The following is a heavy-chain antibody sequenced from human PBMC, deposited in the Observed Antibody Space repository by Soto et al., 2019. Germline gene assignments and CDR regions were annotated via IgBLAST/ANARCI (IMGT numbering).Heavy chain of an antibody. CDR2: ISSSSSYI. V-gene: IGHV3-21*01. CDR1: GFTFSSYS. J-gene: IGHJ6*02. Sequence: GGSLRLSCAASGFTFSSYSMSWVRQAPGKGLEWVSSISSSSSYIYYADSVKGRFTISRDNAKNSLYLQMNSLRAEDTAVYYCARVGFCSSTSCQTYYGMDVWGQGTTATVSS. D-gene: IGHD2-2*01. CDR3: ARVGFCSSTSCQTYYGMDV.